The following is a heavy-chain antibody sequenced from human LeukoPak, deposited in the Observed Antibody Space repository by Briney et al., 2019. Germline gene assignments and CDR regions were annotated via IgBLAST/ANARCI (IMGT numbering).Heavy chain of an antibody. V-gene: IGHV4-59*01. CDR3: ARALSNWFDP. CDR1: GSITSYY. Sequence: PSETLSLTCTVSGSITSYYWTWCLQPPGQGVEWIGYVYHSGDTNYNPSLKSRVTMFVDTSRNQFSLKLTSVTAADTAVYYCARALSNWFDPWGQGTLVTVSS. D-gene: IGHD2/OR15-2a*01. J-gene: IGHJ5*02. CDR2: VYHSGDT.